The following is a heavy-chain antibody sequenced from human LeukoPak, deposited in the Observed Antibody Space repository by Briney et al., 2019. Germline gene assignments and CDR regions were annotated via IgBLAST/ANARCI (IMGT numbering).Heavy chain of an antibody. D-gene: IGHD1-14*01. CDR1: GGSITTYY. CDR2: MYYSGDT. Sequence: SETLSLTCSVSGGSITTYYWSCIRQPPGKGLEWIGYMYYSGDTNNNPSLNSRVTISLDTSKNHFSLKLRSVTAADTAVYYCARHLTGWRSFDIWGQGTMVTVSS. CDR3: ARHLTGWRSFDI. V-gene: IGHV4-59*08. J-gene: IGHJ3*02.